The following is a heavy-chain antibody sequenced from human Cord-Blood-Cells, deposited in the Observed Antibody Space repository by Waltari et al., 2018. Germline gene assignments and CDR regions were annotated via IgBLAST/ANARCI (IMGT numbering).Heavy chain of an antibody. J-gene: IGHJ4*02. Sequence: EARRAQCAACAKKPGATVTSSCRVSGYTLPAHHPPSWQQAPGKGLEGMGLVDPEDGETIYAEKCQGRVTITADTSTDTADMELSSLRSEDTAVYYCAYVSWELPCDYWGQGTLVTVSS. CDR2: VDPEDGET. V-gene: IGHV1-69-2*01. D-gene: IGHD1-26*01. CDR3: AYVSWELPCDY. CDR1: GYTLPAHH.